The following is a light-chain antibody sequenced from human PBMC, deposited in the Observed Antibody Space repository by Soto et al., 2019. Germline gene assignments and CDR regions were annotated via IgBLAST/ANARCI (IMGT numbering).Light chain of an antibody. V-gene: IGKV1-39*01. Sequence: DIQMTQSPSSLSASVGDSVTITCRASETIRTSFNCYQQKPGQAPKLLIYAASSLQRGVPSRFSGSGSGTDFTLTISSLQPEDFATYYCQQSYRTPYSFGQGTKVDNK. CDR2: AAS. J-gene: IGKJ2*03. CDR3: QQSYRTPYS. CDR1: ETIRTS.